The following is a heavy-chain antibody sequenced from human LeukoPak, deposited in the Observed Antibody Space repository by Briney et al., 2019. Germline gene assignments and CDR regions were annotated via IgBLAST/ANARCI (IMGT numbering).Heavy chain of an antibody. CDR3: AKRGVVIRAVLVVGFHKEAYYFDS. V-gene: IGHV3-23*01. CDR1: GITLSNYC. Sequence: GGSMRLSWLVSGITLSNYCMSWVRLAPGKGLVWVAVISDRGGSTNYADSVKGRFTISRDHPKHTLYLQMNSLRSEDTAVYFCAKRGVVIRAVLVVGFHKEAYYFDSWGQGALVTVSS. D-gene: IGHD2-15*01. CDR2: ISDRGGST. J-gene: IGHJ4*02.